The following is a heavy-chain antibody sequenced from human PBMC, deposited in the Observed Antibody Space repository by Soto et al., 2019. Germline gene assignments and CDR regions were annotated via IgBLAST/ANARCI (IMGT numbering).Heavy chain of an antibody. V-gene: IGHV3-7*01. CDR3: ARDRFLEWLFTTYYYYYYMDV. Sequence: PGGSLRLSCAASGFTFSSYWMSWVRQAPGKGLEWVANIKQDGSEKYYVDSVKGRFTISRDNAKNSLYLQMNSLRAEDTAVYYCARDRFLEWLFTTYYYYYYMDVWGKGTTVTVSS. CDR2: IKQDGSEK. CDR1: GFTFSSYW. J-gene: IGHJ6*03. D-gene: IGHD3-3*01.